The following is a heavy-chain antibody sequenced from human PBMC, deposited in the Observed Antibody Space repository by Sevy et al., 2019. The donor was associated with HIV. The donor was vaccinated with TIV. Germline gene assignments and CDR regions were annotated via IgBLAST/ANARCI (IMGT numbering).Heavy chain of an antibody. D-gene: IGHD5-12*01. CDR1: GYTLTKLS. CDR3: ATPKYVGYDYESLDI. Sequence: ASVKVSCKVSGYTLTKLSMHWVRQAPGKGLEWMGGFDPEDGETIYAQKFQGRVTMTEDTSTDTAYMELSSLRSEDTAVYYCATPKYVGYDYESLDIWGKGTMVTVS. J-gene: IGHJ3*02. CDR2: FDPEDGET. V-gene: IGHV1-24*01.